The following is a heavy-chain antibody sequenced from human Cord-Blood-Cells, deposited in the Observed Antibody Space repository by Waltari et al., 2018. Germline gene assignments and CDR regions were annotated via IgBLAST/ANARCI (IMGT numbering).Heavy chain of an antibody. D-gene: IGHD6-19*01. CDR2: INPNSGGT. CDR1: GYTFTGYY. Sequence: QVQLVQSGAEVKKPGASVKVSCKASGYTFTGYYMHWVRQAPGQGLEWMGWINPNSGGTNYAQKLQGRVTMTRDTSISTAYMELSRLRSDDTAVYYCARGYSSGWYYFDYWGQGTLVTVSS. J-gene: IGHJ4*02. CDR3: ARGYSSGWYYFDY. V-gene: IGHV1-2*02.